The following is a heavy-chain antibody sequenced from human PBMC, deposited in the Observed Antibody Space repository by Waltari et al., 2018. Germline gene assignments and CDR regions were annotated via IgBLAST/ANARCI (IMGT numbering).Heavy chain of an antibody. CDR2: INHSGNI. CDR1: GHSLSDYY. V-gene: IGHV4-34*01. CDR3: AREAELATVDY. J-gene: IGHJ4*02. D-gene: IGHD5-12*01. Sequence: QVQLQQWGAGLLKPSETLSLTCGVYGHSLSDYYWSWIRQPPGKGLEWIGEINHSGNIHYNPSLKSRVLISVHTSKNQFSLQLSSVTAADTAIYYCAREAELATVDYWGQGILVTVSS.